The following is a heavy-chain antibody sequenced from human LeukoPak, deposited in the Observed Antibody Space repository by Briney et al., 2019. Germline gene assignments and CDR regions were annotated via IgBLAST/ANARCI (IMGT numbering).Heavy chain of an antibody. V-gene: IGHV5-51*01. J-gene: IGHJ4*02. CDR1: GYTFSSYW. D-gene: IGHD3-3*01. CDR3: ARQNDFRLDY. CDR2: IYPGDSDT. Sequence: GGSLRISCKGPGYTFSSYWIGWVRQMPGKGLEWMGIIYPGDSDTRYSPSLQGQVTISVDTSIGTAYLQWSSLKASDTAIYYCARQNDFRLDYWGQGTLVTVSS.